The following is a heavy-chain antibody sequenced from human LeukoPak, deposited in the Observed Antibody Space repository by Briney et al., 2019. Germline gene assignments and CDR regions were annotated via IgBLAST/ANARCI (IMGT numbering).Heavy chain of an antibody. CDR3: ARLVGAATDPFDY. J-gene: IGHJ4*02. V-gene: IGHV4-39*01. D-gene: IGHD1-26*01. CDR2: IYYSGST. Sequence: SETLSLTCTVSGGSISSSINYWGWIRQPPGKGLEWIGSIYYSGSTCYNPFLKSRVTISIDTSKNQFSLKLSSVTAADTAVYYCARLVGAATDPFDYWGQGTLVTVSS. CDR1: GGSISSSINY.